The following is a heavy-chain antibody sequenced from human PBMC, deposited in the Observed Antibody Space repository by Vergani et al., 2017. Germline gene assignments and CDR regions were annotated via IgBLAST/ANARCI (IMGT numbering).Heavy chain of an antibody. J-gene: IGHJ6*03. Sequence: QVQLVQSGAEVKKPGSSVKVSCKASGGTFSSYAISWVRQAPGQGLEGMGRIIPIFGTANYAQKFQGRVTITADESTSTAYMGLSSLRSENTAVYYCARGDYTGHYYYYYNMDVWGKGTTVTVSS. CDR3: ARGDYTGHYYYYYNMDV. D-gene: IGHD2-2*02. V-gene: IGHV1-69*18. CDR2: IIPIFGTA. CDR1: GGTFSSYA.